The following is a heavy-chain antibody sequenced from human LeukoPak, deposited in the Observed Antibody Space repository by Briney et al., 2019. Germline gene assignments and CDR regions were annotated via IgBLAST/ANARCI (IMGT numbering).Heavy chain of an antibody. CDR3: ARGGYSSSLGARYYMDV. CDR1: GDSVSSNSAA. D-gene: IGHD6-13*01. Sequence: SQTLSLTCAISGDSVSSNSAAWNWIRQSPSRGLEWLGRTYYRSKWYNDYAVSVKSRITITPDTSKNQFSLQLNSVTPEDTAVYYCARGGYSSSLGARYYMDVWGKGTTVTVSS. V-gene: IGHV6-1*01. J-gene: IGHJ6*03. CDR2: TYYRSKWYN.